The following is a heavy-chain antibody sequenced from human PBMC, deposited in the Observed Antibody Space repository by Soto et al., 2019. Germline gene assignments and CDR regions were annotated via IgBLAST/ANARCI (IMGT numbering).Heavy chain of an antibody. V-gene: IGHV3-23*01. CDR3: AKDKYSGTNFGYYFDY. D-gene: IGHD1-26*01. Sequence: GESLKISCAASGFTFSSYAMSWVRQAPGKGLEWVSAISGSGGSTYYADSVKGRFTISRDNSKNTLYLQMNSLRAEDTAVYYCAKDKYSGTNFGYYFDYWGQGTLVTVSS. CDR2: ISGSGGST. J-gene: IGHJ4*02. CDR1: GFTFSSYA.